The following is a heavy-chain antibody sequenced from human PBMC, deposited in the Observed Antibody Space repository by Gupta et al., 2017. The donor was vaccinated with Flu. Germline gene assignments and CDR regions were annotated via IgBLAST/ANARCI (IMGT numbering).Heavy chain of an antibody. CDR1: GYRFNTYW. Sequence: EVQLVQSGAEVKKPGESLKISCKGSGYRFNTYWIGWVRQVPGRGLEWMGVIYPGDSDTRYSPSFQGQVTISADKSITTAYLQWRSLKASDTAIYYCARHDGTGARDFWGQGTLGTVSS. CDR3: ARHDGTGARDF. V-gene: IGHV5-51*01. CDR2: IYPGDSDT. J-gene: IGHJ4*02. D-gene: IGHD1-14*01.